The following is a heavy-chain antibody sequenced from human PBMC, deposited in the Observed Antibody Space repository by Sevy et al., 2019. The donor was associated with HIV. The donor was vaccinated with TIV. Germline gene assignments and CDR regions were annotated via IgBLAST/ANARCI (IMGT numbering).Heavy chain of an antibody. CDR1: GYSISSGYY. V-gene: IGHV4-38-2*01. Sequence: SETLSLTCAVSGYSISSGYYWGWIRQPPGKGLEWIGSIYDSGSTYYNPSLKSRVTISVDTSKNQFSLKLSSVTAADTAVYYCARSWGRWNYFDYWGQGTLVTDSS. J-gene: IGHJ4*02. D-gene: IGHD7-27*01. CDR3: ARSWGRWNYFDY. CDR2: IYDSGST.